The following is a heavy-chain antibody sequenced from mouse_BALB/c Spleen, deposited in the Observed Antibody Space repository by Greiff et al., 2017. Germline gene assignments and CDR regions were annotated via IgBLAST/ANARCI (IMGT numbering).Heavy chain of an antibody. CDR1: GFTFSSYA. Sequence: EVKVVESGGGLVKPGGSLKLSCAASGFTFSSYAMSWVRQTPEKRLEWVASISSGGSTYYPDSVKGRFTISRDNARNILYLQMSSLRSEDTAMYYCARPYYYGSSPYWYFDVWGAGTTVTVSS. D-gene: IGHD1-1*01. V-gene: IGHV5-6-5*01. CDR3: ARPYYYGSSPYWYFDV. J-gene: IGHJ1*01. CDR2: ISSGGST.